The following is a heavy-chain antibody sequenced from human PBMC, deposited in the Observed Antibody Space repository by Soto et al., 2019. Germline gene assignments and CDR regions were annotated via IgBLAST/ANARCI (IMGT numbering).Heavy chain of an antibody. V-gene: IGHV1-69*01. J-gene: IGHJ4*02. CDR2: IIPIFGTA. D-gene: IGHD2-21*02. Sequence: QVQLVQSGAEVKKPGSSVKVSCKASGGTFSSYAISWVRQAPGQGLEWMGGIIPIFGTANYAQKFQGRVTITADESTSTGYMELSSLRSEDTAVYYCARRGLSGGDSPYYFDYWGQGTLVTVSS. CDR1: GGTFSSYA. CDR3: ARRGLSGGDSPYYFDY.